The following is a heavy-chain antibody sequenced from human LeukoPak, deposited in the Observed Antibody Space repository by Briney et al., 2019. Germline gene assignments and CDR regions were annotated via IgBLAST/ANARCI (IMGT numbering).Heavy chain of an antibody. CDR2: ISSSSSYI. CDR3: ARDPGYSSSCGY. J-gene: IGHJ4*02. V-gene: IGHV3-21*01. D-gene: IGHD6-13*01. CDR1: EFTFSSYS. Sequence: GGSLRLSCAASEFTFSSYSMNWVRQAPGKGLEWVSSISSSSSYIYYADSVKGRFTISRDNAKNSLYLQMNSLRAEDTAVYYCARDPGYSSSCGYWGQGTLVTVSS.